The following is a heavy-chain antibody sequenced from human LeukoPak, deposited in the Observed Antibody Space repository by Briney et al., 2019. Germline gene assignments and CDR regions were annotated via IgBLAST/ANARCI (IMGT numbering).Heavy chain of an antibody. CDR1: GFGLSAHA. CDR2: ISSGSSTI. D-gene: IGHD3-22*01. CDR3: ARGGGYYEDAFDI. V-gene: IGHV3-48*02. Sequence: GGSLRLSCAATGFGLSAHAMNWVRQAPGKGLEWISYISSGSSTIYYADSVLGRFTISKDDSKNFLYLEMNSLRDEDTAVYYCARGGGYYEDAFDIWGQGTMVTVSS. J-gene: IGHJ3*02.